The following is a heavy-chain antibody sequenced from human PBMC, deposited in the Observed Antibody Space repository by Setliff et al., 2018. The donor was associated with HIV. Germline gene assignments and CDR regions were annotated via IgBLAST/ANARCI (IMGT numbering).Heavy chain of an antibody. J-gene: IGHJ4*02. D-gene: IGHD1-26*01. CDR1: GFTFSSFA. CDR2: ISGSGDNT. CDR3: AKRRVVLVTLPIGPYDY. V-gene: IGHV3-23*01. Sequence: GGSLRLSCAASGFTFSSFAMTWVRQAPGTGLEWVSSISGSGDNTVYAGSVKGRFISSRDNSKSTLYLQMNSLRAEDAAVYYCAKRRVVLVTLPIGPYDYWGRGVLVTVSS.